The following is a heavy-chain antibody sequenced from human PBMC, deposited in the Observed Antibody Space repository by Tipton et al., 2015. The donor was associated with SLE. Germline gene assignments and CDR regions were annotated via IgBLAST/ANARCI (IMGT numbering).Heavy chain of an antibody. V-gene: IGHV3-30*18. CDR3: AKDFSMVPTSAPVGDFEY. Sequence: SLRLSCAASGFSFSSYGMHWVRQAPGKGLEWVALIYFDGIYKYYADSVKGRFTISRDNSKNTLYLQMDSLRADDTAMYFCAKDFSMVPTSAPVGDFEYWGQGTLVTVSS. J-gene: IGHJ4*02. CDR1: GFSFSSYG. D-gene: IGHD3-16*01. CDR2: IYFDGIYK.